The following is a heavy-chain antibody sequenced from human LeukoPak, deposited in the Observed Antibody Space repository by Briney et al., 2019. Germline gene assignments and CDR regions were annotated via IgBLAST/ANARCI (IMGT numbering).Heavy chain of an antibody. CDR2: IYYSGST. D-gene: IGHD5-24*01. CDR1: GGSISSGDYY. Sequence: SETLSLTCTVSGGSISSGDYYWSWIRQHPGRGLEWIAYIYYSGSTYYNPSLKSRVTISVGTSKNQFSLKLSSVTAADTAVYYCALRRDGYNSIDYWGQGTLVTVSS. J-gene: IGHJ4*02. V-gene: IGHV4-31*03. CDR3: ALRRDGYNSIDY.